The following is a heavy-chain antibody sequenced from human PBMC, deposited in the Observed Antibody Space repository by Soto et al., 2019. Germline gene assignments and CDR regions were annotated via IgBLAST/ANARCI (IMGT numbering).Heavy chain of an antibody. Sequence: GKGPGWLGRIYTSGSTNYNPSLKSRVTMSVDTSKNQFSLKLSSVTAADTAVYYCARERLQVVVAAMDYYYYGMDVWRQGTTVPV. CDR2: IYTSGST. CDR3: ARERLQVVVAAMDYYYYGMDV. J-gene: IGHJ6*02. D-gene: IGHD2-15*01. V-gene: IGHV4-4*07.